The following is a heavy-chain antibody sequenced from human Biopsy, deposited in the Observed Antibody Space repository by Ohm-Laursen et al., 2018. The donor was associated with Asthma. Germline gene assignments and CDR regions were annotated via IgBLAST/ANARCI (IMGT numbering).Heavy chain of an antibody. V-gene: IGHV3-49*03. CDR1: GFTFGDYA. CDR3: SRVSGGWLADYGMDV. D-gene: IGHD6-19*01. Sequence: SLRLSCTASGFTFGDYAMSWFRQAPGKGLEWVGFTGSKAYGGTIEYAASVKGRFTMSRDDSKSIAYLQMNSLKTEDTAVYYWSRVSGGWLADYGMDVWGQGTTVSVSS. J-gene: IGHJ6*02. CDR2: TGSKAYGGTI.